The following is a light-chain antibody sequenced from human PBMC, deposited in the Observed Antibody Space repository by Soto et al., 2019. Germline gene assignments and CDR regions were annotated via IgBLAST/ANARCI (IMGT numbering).Light chain of an antibody. CDR1: SSNIGGNS. Sequence: QSVLTQPPSVSAAPGQKVTISCSGSSSNIGGNSVSWYQQPPGTAPKLLIYDDNKRPSGIPDRFSGSKSGTSATLGITGFQNGDEADYYCGSWDSSLSAYVFGTGTKVTVL. V-gene: IGLV1-51*01. J-gene: IGLJ1*01. CDR2: DDN. CDR3: GSWDSSLSAYV.